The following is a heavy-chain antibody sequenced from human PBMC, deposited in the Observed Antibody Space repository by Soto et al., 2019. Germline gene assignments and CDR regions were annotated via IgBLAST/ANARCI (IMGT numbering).Heavy chain of an antibody. CDR2: ISYSSSDI. CDR3: ARGYRISGSTRLGYYYYRMDV. D-gene: IGHD1-7*01. J-gene: IGHJ6*02. V-gene: IGHV3-21*01. Sequence: PGGSLRLSCAAPGFTFSSYSMNWVRQAPGKGLEWVSSISYSSSDIYFADSVKGRFTMSRVNAENSLFLQMNSLRVEDTAVYYCARGYRISGSTRLGYYYYRMDVWGQGTTVTVSS. CDR1: GFTFSSYS.